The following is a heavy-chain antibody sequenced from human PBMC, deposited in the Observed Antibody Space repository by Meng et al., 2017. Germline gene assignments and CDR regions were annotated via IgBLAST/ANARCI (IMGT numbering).Heavy chain of an antibody. CDR2: IKSKTDGGTT. Sequence: GGSLRPSCAASGFTFSSYAMSWVRQAPGKGLEWVGRIKSKTDGGTTDYAAPVKGRFTISRDDSKNTLYLQMNSLKTEDTAVYYCTTRYFDWLFYSVVSDYWGQGTLVTVSS. CDR1: GFTFSSYA. V-gene: IGHV3-15*01. J-gene: IGHJ4*02. D-gene: IGHD3-9*01. CDR3: TTRYFDWLFYSVVSDY.